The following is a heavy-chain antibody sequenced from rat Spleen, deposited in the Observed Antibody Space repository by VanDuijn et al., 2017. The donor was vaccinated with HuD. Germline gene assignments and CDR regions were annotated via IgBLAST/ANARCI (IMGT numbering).Heavy chain of an antibody. V-gene: IGHV5-7*01. CDR3: GRQGYLRDWYFDF. Sequence: EVQLVESGGGLVQPGRSLKLSCVASGFTFSDCYMAWVRQAPTKGLEWVATISYDGSGTYYRDSVKGRFTVSRNNAKTTLYLEMDSLRSEDTATYYCGRQGYLRDWYFDFWGPGTMVTVSS. CDR2: ISYDGSGT. CDR1: GFTFSDCY. J-gene: IGHJ1*01. D-gene: IGHD2-7*01.